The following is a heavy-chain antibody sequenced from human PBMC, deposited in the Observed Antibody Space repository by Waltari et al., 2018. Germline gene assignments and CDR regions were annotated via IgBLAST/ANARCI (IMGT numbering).Heavy chain of an antibody. Sequence: EVQLVQSGAEVKKPGATVKISCKASGYTFTDYYMHWVQQAPGKGLEWMGRVDPEDGETIYEEKFQGRFTITADTSTDTAYMELSSLRSEDTAVYYCATTYYYGSGSYLGRDAFDIWGQGTMVTVSS. CDR2: VDPEDGET. CDR1: GYTFTDYY. D-gene: IGHD3-10*01. J-gene: IGHJ3*02. CDR3: ATTYYYGSGSYLGRDAFDI. V-gene: IGHV1-69-2*01.